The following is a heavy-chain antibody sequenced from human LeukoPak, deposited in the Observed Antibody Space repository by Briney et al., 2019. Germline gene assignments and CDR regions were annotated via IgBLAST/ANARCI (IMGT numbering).Heavy chain of an antibody. Sequence: ASVKVTDMASGYTFTGYYMHWVRQAPGQGLEWMGWINPNSGGTNYAQKFQGRVTMTRDTSISTAYMELSRLRSDDTAVYYCARVTGYYYESSGSYHYAFDIWGPGTMVTVSS. CDR1: GYTFTGYY. V-gene: IGHV1-2*02. CDR2: INPNSGGT. CDR3: ARVTGYYYESSGSYHYAFDI. J-gene: IGHJ3*02. D-gene: IGHD3-22*01.